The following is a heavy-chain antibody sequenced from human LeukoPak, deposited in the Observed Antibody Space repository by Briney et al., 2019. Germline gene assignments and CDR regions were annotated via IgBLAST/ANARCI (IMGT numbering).Heavy chain of an antibody. CDR2: LNPNSGNT. Sequence: ASVKVSCKASGYTFTGHYIHWVRQAPGQGLEWMGRLNPNSGNTEYTQKFLGRVTMTRDTSISTAYMELSGLTSDDMAIYYCARQRGLGYFDYWGQGVLVTVSS. CDR3: ARQRGLGYFDY. V-gene: IGHV1-2*06. D-gene: IGHD2-15*01. J-gene: IGHJ4*02. CDR1: GYTFTGHY.